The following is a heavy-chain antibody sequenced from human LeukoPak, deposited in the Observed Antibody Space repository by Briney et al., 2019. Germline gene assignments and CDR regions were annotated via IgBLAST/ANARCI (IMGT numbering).Heavy chain of an antibody. J-gene: IGHJ4*02. D-gene: IGHD4-17*01. CDR3: ARANYGDYGF. Sequence: PGGSLRLSCAASGFTFSSYWMSWVRQAPGKGLEWVSYISRSSSTIYYADSVKGRFTISRDNAKNSLYLQMHSLRAEDTAVYYCARANYGDYGFWGQGTLVTVSS. V-gene: IGHV3-48*04. CDR2: ISRSSSTI. CDR1: GFTFSSYW.